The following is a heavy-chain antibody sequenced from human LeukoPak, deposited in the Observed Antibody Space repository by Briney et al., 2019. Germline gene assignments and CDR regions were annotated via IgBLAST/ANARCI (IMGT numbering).Heavy chain of an antibody. Sequence: GGSLRLSCAASGFTFSSYGMHWVRQAPGKGLEWVAFIRYDGSNKYYADSVKGRFTISRDNSKNTLYLQMNSLRAEDTAVYYCAKDRGGGVYSYGLNWFDPRGQGTLVTVSS. J-gene: IGHJ5*02. D-gene: IGHD5-18*01. V-gene: IGHV3-30*02. CDR2: IRYDGSNK. CDR3: AKDRGGGVYSYGLNWFDP. CDR1: GFTFSSYG.